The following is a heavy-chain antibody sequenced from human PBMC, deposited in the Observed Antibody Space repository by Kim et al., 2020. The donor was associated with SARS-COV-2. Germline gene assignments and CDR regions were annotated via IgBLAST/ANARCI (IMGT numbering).Heavy chain of an antibody. CDR3: ARRLWDGYNYEFDY. V-gene: IGHV5-51*01. Sequence: PSFQRQVTISADKSISTAYLQWSSLKASDTAMYYCARRLWDGYNYEFDYWGQGTLVTVSS. J-gene: IGHJ4*02. D-gene: IGHD5-12*01.